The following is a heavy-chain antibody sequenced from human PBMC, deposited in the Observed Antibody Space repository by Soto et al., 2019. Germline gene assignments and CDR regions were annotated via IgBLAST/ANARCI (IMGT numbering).Heavy chain of an antibody. V-gene: IGHV3-53*01. Sequence: EVQLVESGGTLIQPGGSLRLSCAASGFTVSSKYMSWVRQAPGKGLEWVSVIYSGYSTYYADSMKGRFTISRDNSKNTLYLQMNSLRAEDTAVYYCARVARGRKNYYFDSWGQGTLVTVSS. CDR3: ARVARGRKNYYFDS. CDR2: IYSGYST. CDR1: GFTVSSKY. J-gene: IGHJ4*02. D-gene: IGHD5-12*01.